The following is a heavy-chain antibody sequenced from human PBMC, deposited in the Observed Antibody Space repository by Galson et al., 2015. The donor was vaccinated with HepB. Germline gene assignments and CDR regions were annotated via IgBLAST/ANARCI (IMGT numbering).Heavy chain of an antibody. Sequence: SVKVSCKASGYVFRSYGITWVRQAPGKGLEWMGWINPFSGGTNFAQKFQGRVTMTRDTSISTVFMELSRLGSDDTAIYYCARSIVGTTFFYYGVDLWGQGTTVTVSS. CDR2: INPFSGGT. J-gene: IGHJ6*02. CDR3: ARSIVGTTFFYYGVDL. D-gene: IGHD1-26*01. V-gene: IGHV1-2*02. CDR1: GYVFRSYG.